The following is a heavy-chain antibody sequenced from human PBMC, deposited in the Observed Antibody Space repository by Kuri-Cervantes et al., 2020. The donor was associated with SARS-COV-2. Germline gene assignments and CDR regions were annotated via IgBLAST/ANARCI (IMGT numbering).Heavy chain of an antibody. CDR3: ARDLGVAPDF. CDR2: IKGGSGTT. V-gene: IGHV3-23*01. D-gene: IGHD3-16*01. CDR1: GFTFSSYA. Sequence: GGSLRLSCAASGFTFSSYAMSWVRQAPGKGLEWVSCIKGGSGTTYYAASVKGRFTVSRDNAKNTLYLLMSSLSVEDTAMYYCARDLGVAPDFWGQGTQVTVSS. J-gene: IGHJ4*02.